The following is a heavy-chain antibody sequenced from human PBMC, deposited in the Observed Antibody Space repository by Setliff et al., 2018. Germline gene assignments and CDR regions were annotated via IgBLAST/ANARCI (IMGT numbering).Heavy chain of an antibody. CDR2: IGPYNGNT. Sequence: ASVKVSCKASGYTFTRYGISWVRQAPGKGFEWMGWIGPYNGNTYYAQKFQGRVAITTDTSTSTAYMELRSLRSDDTAVYYCAKGGNITRETYYYYGMDVWGQGTTVNVSS. CDR1: GYTFTRYG. D-gene: IGHD1-20*01. CDR3: AKGGNITRETYYYYGMDV. V-gene: IGHV1-18*01. J-gene: IGHJ6*02.